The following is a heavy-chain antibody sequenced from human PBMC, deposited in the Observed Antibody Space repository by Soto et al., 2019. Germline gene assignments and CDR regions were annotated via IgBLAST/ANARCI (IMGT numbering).Heavy chain of an antibody. CDR1: GGTFSSYA. V-gene: IGHV1-69*06. CDR3: AREGFVVVPAAMDYYYYYGMDV. CDR2: IIPIFGTA. J-gene: IGHJ6*02. D-gene: IGHD2-2*01. Sequence: SVKVSCKASGGTFSSYAISWVRQAPGQGLEWMGGIIPIFGTANYAQKFQGRVTITAEKSTSTAYMELSSLRSEDTAVYYCAREGFVVVPAAMDYYYYYGMDVWGQGTTVTVSS.